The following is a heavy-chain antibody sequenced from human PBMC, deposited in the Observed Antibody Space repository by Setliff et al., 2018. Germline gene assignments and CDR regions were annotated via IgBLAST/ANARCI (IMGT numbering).Heavy chain of an antibody. J-gene: IGHJ6*02. V-gene: IGHV1-18*01. CDR2: ISAYNGNT. CDR1: GYAFTSYG. CDR3: ARVGSSSWLHPDVYYYYGMDV. Sequence: ASVKVSCKASGYAFTSYGISWVRQAPGQGLEWMGWISAYNGNTNYAQKLQGRVTMTTDTSTSTAYMELRSLRSDDTAVYYCARVGSSSWLHPDVYYYYGMDVWGQGTTVTVSS. D-gene: IGHD6-13*01.